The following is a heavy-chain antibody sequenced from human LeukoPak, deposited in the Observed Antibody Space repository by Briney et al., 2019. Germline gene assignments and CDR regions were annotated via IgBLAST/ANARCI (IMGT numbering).Heavy chain of an antibody. CDR3: ARGDLNWKSVRYAMDV. CDR2: IWFDGSNK. J-gene: IGHJ6*02. Sequence: GRSLRLSCAASGFTFRSYGMHWVRQAPGKGLEWVAGIWFDGSNKNYGDSVKDRFTISRDNSKNTLFLEMNSLRGEDTAVYYCARGDLNWKSVRYAMDVWGQGTTVTVSS. V-gene: IGHV3-33*01. CDR1: GFTFRSYG. D-gene: IGHD1-20*01.